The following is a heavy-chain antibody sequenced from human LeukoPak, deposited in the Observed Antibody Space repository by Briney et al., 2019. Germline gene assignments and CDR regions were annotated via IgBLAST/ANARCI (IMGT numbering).Heavy chain of an antibody. CDR3: ARDTVRGGQRHDYYGMDV. CDR1: GFTCSSYW. CDR2: ISSSSSYI. J-gene: IGHJ6*02. V-gene: IGHV3-21*01. D-gene: IGHD3-10*01. Sequence: GGSLRLSCAASGFTCSSYWMSWVRQAPGKGLEWVSSISSSSSYIYYADSVKGRFTISRDNAKNSLYLQMNSLRAEDTAVYYCARDTVRGGQRHDYYGMDVWGQGTTVTVSS.